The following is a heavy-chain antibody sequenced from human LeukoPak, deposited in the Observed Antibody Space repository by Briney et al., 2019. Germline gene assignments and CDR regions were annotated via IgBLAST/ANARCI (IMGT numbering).Heavy chain of an antibody. CDR1: GFTFSSYS. D-gene: IGHD4-17*01. V-gene: IGHV3-21*01. CDR2: ISSSSSYI. Sequence: GGSLRLSCAASGFTFSSYSMNWVCQAPGKGLEWVSSISSSSSYIYYADSVKGRFTISRDNSKNTLYLQMNSLRAEDTAVYYSAGWYGESGGMDVWGQGTTVTVSS. J-gene: IGHJ6*02. CDR3: AGWYGESGGMDV.